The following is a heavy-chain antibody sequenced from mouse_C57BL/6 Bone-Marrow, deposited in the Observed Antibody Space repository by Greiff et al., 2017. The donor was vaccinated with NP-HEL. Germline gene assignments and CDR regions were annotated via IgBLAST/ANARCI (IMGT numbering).Heavy chain of an antibody. CDR2: IDPETGGT. J-gene: IGHJ4*01. CDR1: GYTFTDYE. D-gene: IGHD1-1*01. CDR3: TRPGSTYYYAMDY. Sequence: VQLQQSGAELVRPGASVTLSCKASGYTFTDYEMNWVKQTPVHGLEWIGAIDPETGGTAYNQKFKGKAILTADKSSSTAYMELRSLTSEDSAVYYCTRPGSTYYYAMDYWGQGTSVTVSS. V-gene: IGHV1-15*01.